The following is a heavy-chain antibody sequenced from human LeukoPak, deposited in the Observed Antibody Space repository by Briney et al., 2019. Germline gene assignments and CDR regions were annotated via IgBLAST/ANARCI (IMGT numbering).Heavy chain of an antibody. CDR3: AKARYSSSWYAPDDAFDI. J-gene: IGHJ3*02. CDR1: GFTFSSYG. CDR2: IWYDGSNK. D-gene: IGHD6-13*01. Sequence: GGSLRLSCAASGFTFSSYGMHSVRQAPGKGLKWAAVIWYDGSNKYYADSVKGRFTISRDNSKNTLYLQMNSLRAEDTAVYYCAKARYSSSWYAPDDAFDIWGQGTMVTVSS. V-gene: IGHV3-33*06.